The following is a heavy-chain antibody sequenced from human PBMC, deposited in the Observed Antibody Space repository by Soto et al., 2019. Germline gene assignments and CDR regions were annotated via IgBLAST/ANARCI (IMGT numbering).Heavy chain of an antibody. J-gene: IGHJ4*02. CDR3: ARRSSSGWSYYFDY. V-gene: IGHV4-39*01. CDR2: IYYSGST. Sequence: SETLSLTCTVSDGSISSSSYYWGWIRQPPGKGLEWIGSIYYSGSTYYNPSLKSRVTISVDTSKNQFSLKLSSVTAADTAVYYCARRSSSGWSYYFDYWGQGTLVTVSS. CDR1: DGSISSSSYY. D-gene: IGHD6-19*01.